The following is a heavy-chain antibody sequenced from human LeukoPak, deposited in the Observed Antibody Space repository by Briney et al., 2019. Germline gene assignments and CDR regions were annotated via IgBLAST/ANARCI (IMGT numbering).Heavy chain of an antibody. CDR1: GFTFSSLG. CDR2: IYSGGST. CDR3: ARDRAASARFDP. V-gene: IGHV3-66*01. D-gene: IGHD6-25*01. Sequence: PEGSLRLSCAASGFTFSSLGMNWVRQAPGKGLEWVSVIYSGGSTYYADSVKGRFTISRDNSKNTLYLQMNSLRAEDTAVYYCARDRAASARFDPWGQGTLVTVSS. J-gene: IGHJ5*02.